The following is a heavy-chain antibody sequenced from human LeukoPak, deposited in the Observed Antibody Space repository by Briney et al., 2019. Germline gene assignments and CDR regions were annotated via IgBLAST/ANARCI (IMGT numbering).Heavy chain of an antibody. V-gene: IGHV3-30*18. CDR2: ISYDGSNK. Sequence: GGSLRLSCAASGFAFNNYVMNWVRQAPGKGLEWVAVISYDGSNKYYADSVKGRFTISRDNSKNTLYLQMNSLRAEDTAVYYCAKDYFQSSGYGYAFDIWGQGTMVTVSS. CDR3: AKDYFQSSGYGYAFDI. J-gene: IGHJ3*02. D-gene: IGHD5-12*01. CDR1: GFAFNNYV.